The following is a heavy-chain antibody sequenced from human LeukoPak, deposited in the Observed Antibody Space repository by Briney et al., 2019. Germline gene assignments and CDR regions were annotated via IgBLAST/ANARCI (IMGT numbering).Heavy chain of an antibody. CDR3: ARAKIGVVPAATNWFDP. D-gene: IGHD2-2*01. CDR2: IYYSGST. V-gene: IGHV4-59*11. J-gene: IGHJ5*02. CDR1: GGSISSHY. Sequence: SETLSLTCTVSGGSISSHYWSWIRQPPGKGLEWIGHIYYSGSTNYNPSLKSRVTIPVDTSKNQFSLKLSSVTAADTAVYYCARAKIGVVPAATNWFDPWGQGTLVTVSS.